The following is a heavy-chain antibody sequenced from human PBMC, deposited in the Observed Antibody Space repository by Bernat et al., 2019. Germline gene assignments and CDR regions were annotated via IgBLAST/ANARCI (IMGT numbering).Heavy chain of an antibody. CDR1: GFSFSSYS. Sequence: EVQLLESGGGLGKPGGSLRLSCAASGFSFSSYSMNWVRQAPGKGLEWVSSISSSSRSIYYADSVKGRFTVSRDNAKNSLYLQMNSLRGEDTAVYFCARDTPYCGGGCYSHTHAWGEAPTVTVAS. V-gene: IGHV3-21*01. J-gene: IGHJ6*03. CDR2: ISSSSRSI. CDR3: ARDTPYCGGGCYSHTHA. D-gene: IGHD2-21*01.